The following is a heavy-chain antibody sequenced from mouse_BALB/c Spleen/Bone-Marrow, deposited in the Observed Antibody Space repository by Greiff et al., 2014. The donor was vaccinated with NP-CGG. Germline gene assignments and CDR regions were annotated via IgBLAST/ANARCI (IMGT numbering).Heavy chain of an antibody. CDR3: ARDYYGSSYGFAY. J-gene: IGHJ3*01. V-gene: IGHV1-18*01. Sequence: VQLQQSGSELVKPGASMKISCKASGYSFTGYTMNWVKQSHGKSLEWIGLINPYNGGTSYNQKFKGKATLTVDKSSSTAYMELLSLTSEDSAVYYCARDYYGSSYGFAYWGQGTLVTVSA. CDR2: INPYNGGT. D-gene: IGHD1-1*01. CDR1: GYSFTGYT.